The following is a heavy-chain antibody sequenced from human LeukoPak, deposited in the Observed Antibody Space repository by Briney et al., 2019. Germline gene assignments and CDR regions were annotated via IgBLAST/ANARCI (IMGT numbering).Heavy chain of an antibody. CDR1: GGSISSYY. CDR2: IYTGGST. D-gene: IGHD1-26*01. V-gene: IGHV4-4*07. J-gene: IGHJ4*02. CDR3: ASSRTIVGAAYFGY. Sequence: SETLSLTCTVSGGSISSYYWSWIRQPAGKGLEWIGRIYTGGSTNYNPSLKGRVTMSVDTSKNQFSLKLSSVTAADTAVYYCASSRTIVGAAYFGYWGQGTLVTVSS.